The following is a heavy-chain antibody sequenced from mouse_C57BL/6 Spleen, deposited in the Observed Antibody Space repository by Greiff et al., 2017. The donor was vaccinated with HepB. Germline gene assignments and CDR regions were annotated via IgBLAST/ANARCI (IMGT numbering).Heavy chain of an antibody. CDR3: AREYYYGSSFDN. D-gene: IGHD1-1*01. J-gene: IGHJ2*01. V-gene: IGHV1-64*01. CDR1: GYTFTSYW. Sequence: QVQLQQPGAELVKPGASVKLSCKASGYTFTSYWMHWVKQRPGKGLEWIGMIHPNSGSTNYNEKFKSKATLTVDKSSSTAYMQLSSLTSEDSAVYYCAREYYYGSSFDNWGQGTTLTDSS. CDR2: IHPNSGST.